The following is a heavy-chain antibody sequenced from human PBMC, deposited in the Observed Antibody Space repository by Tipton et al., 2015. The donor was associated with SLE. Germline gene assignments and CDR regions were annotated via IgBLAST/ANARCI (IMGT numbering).Heavy chain of an antibody. Sequence: TLSLTCTVSGGSISSGSYYWSWIRQPPGKGLEWIGYIYYSGSTNFNPSLKSRATISVDTSKNQFSLKLSSVTAADTAVYYCARDSGRITIFGVVLDAFDIWGQGTMVTVSS. CDR2: IYYSGST. CDR3: ARDSGRITIFGVVLDAFDI. V-gene: IGHV4-31*03. J-gene: IGHJ3*02. CDR1: GGSISSGSYY. D-gene: IGHD3-3*01.